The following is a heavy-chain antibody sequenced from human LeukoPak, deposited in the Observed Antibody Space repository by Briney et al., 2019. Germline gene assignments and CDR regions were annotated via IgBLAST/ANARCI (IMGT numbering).Heavy chain of an antibody. CDR3: VRGSLRLPRSTPDY. D-gene: IGHD2-21*02. Sequence: PGGSLRLSCAVSGFSFTNYWMRWVRHDPGKGLVWVSYISSDGSVTKYADSVKGRFTISRDNAVNTLYLQMNSLRVEDTAVYYCVRGSLRLPRSTPDYWGQGTLVTVSS. V-gene: IGHV3-74*03. CDR1: GFSFTNYW. J-gene: IGHJ4*02. CDR2: ISSDGSVT.